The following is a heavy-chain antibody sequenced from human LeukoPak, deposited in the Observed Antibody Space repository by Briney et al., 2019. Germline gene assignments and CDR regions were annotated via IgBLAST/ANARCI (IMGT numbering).Heavy chain of an antibody. Sequence: ASVTVSCKVSGYTLTELSMHWVRQAPGKGLEWMGGFDPEDGETIYAQKFQGRVTMTEDTSTDTAYMELSSLRSEDTAVYYCATVDPTYYDILTGYSAPLHYWGQGTLVTVSS. D-gene: IGHD3-9*01. CDR2: FDPEDGET. CDR1: GYTLTELS. CDR3: ATVDPTYYDILTGYSAPLHY. J-gene: IGHJ4*02. V-gene: IGHV1-24*01.